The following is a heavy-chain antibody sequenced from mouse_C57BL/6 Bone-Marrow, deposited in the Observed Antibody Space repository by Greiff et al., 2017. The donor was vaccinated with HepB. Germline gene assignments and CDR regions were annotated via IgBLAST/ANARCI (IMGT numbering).Heavy chain of an antibody. J-gene: IGHJ3*01. V-gene: IGHV1-61*01. CDR3: ARGLLLRAWFAY. D-gene: IGHD1-1*01. CDR2: IYPSDSET. CDR1: GYTFTSYW. Sequence: VQLQQPGAELVRPGSSVKLSCKASGYTFTSYWMDWVKQRPGQGLEWIGNIYPSDSETHYNQKFKDKATLTVDKSSSTAYMQLSSLTSEDSAVYYCARGLLLRAWFAYWGQGTLVTVSA.